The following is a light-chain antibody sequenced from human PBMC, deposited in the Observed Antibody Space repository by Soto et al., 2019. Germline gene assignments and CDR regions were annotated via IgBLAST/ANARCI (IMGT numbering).Light chain of an antibody. Sequence: IVLTQSPATLSLSPGERATLSCRASQSLSSYLAWYQQKPGQAPRLLIYDASNRATGIPARFSGSGSGTDFTLTISSLEPEDFAVYYCQQRSNWLTFGGGTKV. CDR2: DAS. V-gene: IGKV3-11*01. J-gene: IGKJ4*01. CDR1: QSLSSY. CDR3: QQRSNWLT.